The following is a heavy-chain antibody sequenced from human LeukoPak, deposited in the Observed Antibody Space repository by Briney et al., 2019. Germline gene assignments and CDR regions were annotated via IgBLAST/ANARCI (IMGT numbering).Heavy chain of an antibody. V-gene: IGHV3-33*01. CDR2: IWYDGSNK. J-gene: IGHJ4*02. CDR1: GFTFSSYG. CDR3: ARTGDTAMVGGFDY. D-gene: IGHD5-18*01. Sequence: PGRSLRLSCAASGFTFSSYGMHWVRQAPGKGLEWVAVIWYDGSNKYYADSVKGRFTISRDNAKNSLYLQMNSLRAEDTAVYYCARTGDTAMVGGFDYWGQGTLVTVSS.